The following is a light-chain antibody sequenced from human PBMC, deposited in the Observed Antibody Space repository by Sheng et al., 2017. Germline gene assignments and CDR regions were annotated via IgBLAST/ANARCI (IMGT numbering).Light chain of an antibody. V-gene: IGKV3-20*01. CDR1: QNVRDDY. J-gene: IGKJ3*01. CDR2: DAS. CDR3: QQYDGSPVT. Sequence: EIVLTQSPGTLSLSPGERATLSCRASQNVRDDYLAWYQQKPGQAPRLLIYDASSRATGIPDRFSGSGSGTDFTLTISRLEPEDFAVYYCQQYDGSPVTFGPGTKVDI.